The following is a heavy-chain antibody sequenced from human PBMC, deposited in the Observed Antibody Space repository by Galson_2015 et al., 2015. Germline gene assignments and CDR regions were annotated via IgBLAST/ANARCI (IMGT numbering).Heavy chain of an antibody. J-gene: IGHJ4*02. Sequence: SLRLSCAASGFTFSSYAMSWVRQAPGKGLEWVSAISGSGGSTYYADSVKGRFTISRDNAKNSLYLQMNSLRAEDTAVYYCARTSNTVGNAVWGQGTLVTVSS. D-gene: IGHD4-23*01. CDR2: ISGSGGST. V-gene: IGHV3-23*01. CDR1: GFTFSSYA. CDR3: ARTSNTVGNAV.